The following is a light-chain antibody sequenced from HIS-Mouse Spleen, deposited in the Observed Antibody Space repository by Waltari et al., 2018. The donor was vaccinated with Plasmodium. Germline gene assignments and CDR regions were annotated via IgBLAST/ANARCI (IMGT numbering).Light chain of an antibody. Sequence: QSVLTQPPSASGTPGQRVTIPCSGSSSNIGSNTVTWYQQLPGTAPKLLIYSNNPRPSGVPDRFSGSKSGTSASLAISGLQSEDEADYYCAAWDDSLNGPVFGGGTKLTVL. J-gene: IGLJ2*01. CDR3: AAWDDSLNGPV. CDR2: SNN. CDR1: SSNIGSNT. V-gene: IGLV1-44*01.